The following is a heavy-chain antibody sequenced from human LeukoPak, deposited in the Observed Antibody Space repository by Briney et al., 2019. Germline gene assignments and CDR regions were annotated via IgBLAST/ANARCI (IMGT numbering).Heavy chain of an antibody. CDR2: INHSGST. CDR1: GGSFSCYY. CDR3: ARRPYGYSSSWYNWFDP. Sequence: AALSLTCAVDGGSFSCYYWSWIRPPPGKGREWMGAINHSGSTNYNPSLKSRVTISVDTSKNQFSLKLSSVTAADTAVYYCARRPYGYSSSWYNWFDPWGQGTLVTVSS. J-gene: IGHJ5*02. V-gene: IGHV4-34*01. D-gene: IGHD6-13*01.